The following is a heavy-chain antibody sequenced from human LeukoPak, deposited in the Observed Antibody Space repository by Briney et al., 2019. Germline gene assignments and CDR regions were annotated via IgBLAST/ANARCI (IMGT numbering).Heavy chain of an antibody. CDR3: ATDFYDST. Sequence: GGSLRLSCATSGFTFSSAWMNWVRQAPGKGLEWVGRIRSNSDGGTIDYAAPVKGRFTLSRDDSKTTLYLQMNSLQTEDTAVYYCATDFYDSTWGQGTLVTVSS. D-gene: IGHD3-22*01. J-gene: IGHJ5*02. V-gene: IGHV3-15*07. CDR2: IRSNSDGGTI. CDR1: GFTFSSAW.